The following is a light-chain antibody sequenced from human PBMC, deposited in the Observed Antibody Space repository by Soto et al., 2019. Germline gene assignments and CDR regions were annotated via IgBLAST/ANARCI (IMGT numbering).Light chain of an antibody. V-gene: IGKV3-15*01. CDR3: QQYYNWPLYT. Sequence: EIVMTQSPATLSASPGERATLSCRASQSVSRNLAWYQQKSGQAPRLLIYGASPRATGIPARFSGSGSGTEFTLTIRSLQSEDFAVYYCQQYYNWPLYTFGQGTKLEIK. J-gene: IGKJ2*01. CDR2: GAS. CDR1: QSVSRN.